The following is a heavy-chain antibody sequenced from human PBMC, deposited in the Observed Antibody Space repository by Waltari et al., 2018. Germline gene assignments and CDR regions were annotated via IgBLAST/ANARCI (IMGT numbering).Heavy chain of an antibody. J-gene: IGHJ4*02. CDR2: INPSGGST. CDR3: ARVAGGRARAYQD. V-gene: IGHV1-46*03. Sequence: QVQLVQSGAEVKKPGASVKVSCKASGYTFTSYYMHWVRQAPGQGLEWMGIINPSGGSTSYVQKFQCRVTMTSDTSTSTVYMELSSLRSEDTAVYYCARVAGGRARAYQDWGQGTLVTVSS. D-gene: IGHD2-2*01. CDR1: GYTFTSYY.